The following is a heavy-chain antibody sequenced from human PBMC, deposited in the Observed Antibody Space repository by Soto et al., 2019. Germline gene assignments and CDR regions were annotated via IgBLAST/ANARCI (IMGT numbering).Heavy chain of an antibody. Sequence: SETLSLTCTVSGGSISTSGYFWGWIRQPPGKGLEWIGTIYYSGSTYYTPSLKNRVTISADTSNNQFSLRLNSVTAADTAVYYCARQHYYDSSGYYTWNWGQGTLVTVSS. CDR1: GGSISTSGYF. V-gene: IGHV4-39*01. D-gene: IGHD3-22*01. CDR3: ARQHYYDSSGYYTWN. J-gene: IGHJ4*02. CDR2: IYYSGST.